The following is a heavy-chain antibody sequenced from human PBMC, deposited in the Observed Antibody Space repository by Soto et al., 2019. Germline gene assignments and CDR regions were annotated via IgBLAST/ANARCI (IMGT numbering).Heavy chain of an antibody. CDR1: GGTFSSYT. CDR3: ARGDRDGYNGVPDY. J-gene: IGHJ4*02. V-gene: IGHV1-69*02. CDR2: IIPILGIA. D-gene: IGHD2-8*01. Sequence: QVQLVQSGAEVKKPVSSVKVSCKASGGTFSSYTISWVRQAPGQGLEWMGRIIPILGIANYAQKFQGRVTITADKSTSTAYMELSSLRSEDTAVYYCARGDRDGYNGVPDYWGQGTLVTVSS.